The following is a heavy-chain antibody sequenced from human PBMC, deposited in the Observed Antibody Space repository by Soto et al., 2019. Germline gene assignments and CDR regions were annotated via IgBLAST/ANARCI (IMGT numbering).Heavy chain of an antibody. CDR1: GGTFSSYT. D-gene: IGHD3-16*02. V-gene: IGHV1-69*02. CDR3: VASLRPGYYDYYMDV. Sequence: QVQLVQSGAEVKKPGSSVKVSCKASGGTFSSYTISWVRQAPGQGLEWMGRIIPILGIANYAQQFQGRVTITADKSTSTAYMELRSLRSEDTAVYYGVASLRPGYYDYYMDVWGKGTTVTVSS. J-gene: IGHJ6*03. CDR2: IIPILGIA.